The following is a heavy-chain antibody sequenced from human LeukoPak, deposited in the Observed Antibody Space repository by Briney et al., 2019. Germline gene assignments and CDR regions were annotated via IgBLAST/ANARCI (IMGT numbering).Heavy chain of an antibody. V-gene: IGHV3-7*01. J-gene: IGHJ3*02. CDR2: IKQDGSEK. CDR3: ARSHDGDPKEGAFDI. D-gene: IGHD4-17*01. CDR1: GFTFSSYW. Sequence: GGSLRLSCAASGFTFSSYWMSWVHQAPGKGLEWVANIKQDGSEKYYVDSVKGRFTISRDNAKNSLYLQMNSLRAEDTAVYYCARSHDGDPKEGAFDIWGQGTMVTVSS.